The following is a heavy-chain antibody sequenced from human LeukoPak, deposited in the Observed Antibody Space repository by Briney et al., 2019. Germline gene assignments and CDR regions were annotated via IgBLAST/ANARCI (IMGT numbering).Heavy chain of an antibody. J-gene: IGHJ3*02. Sequence: PGGSLRLSCAASGFTFSSYNMNWVRQAPGKGLEWVSYISSSGSSMFYVDSVKGRFTISRDNAKNSLYLQMNSLRAEDTAVYYCAKSNGYGLVDIWGQGTMVTVSS. CDR1: GFTFSSYN. V-gene: IGHV3-48*01. CDR3: AKSNGYGLVDI. CDR2: ISSSGSSM. D-gene: IGHD3-10*01.